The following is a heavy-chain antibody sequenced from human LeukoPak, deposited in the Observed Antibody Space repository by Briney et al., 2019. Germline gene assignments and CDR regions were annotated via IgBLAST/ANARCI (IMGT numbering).Heavy chain of an antibody. V-gene: IGHV3-30*18. CDR3: AKDRGY. J-gene: IGHJ4*02. D-gene: IGHD3-10*01. Sequence: GRSLRLSCAASGFTFSSYGMHWVRQAPGKGLEWVAVISYDGSNKYYADSVKGRFTISRDNSKNTLYLQMNSLRAEDTAVYYCAKDRGYRGQGTLVTVSS. CDR1: GFTFSSYG. CDR2: ISYDGSNK.